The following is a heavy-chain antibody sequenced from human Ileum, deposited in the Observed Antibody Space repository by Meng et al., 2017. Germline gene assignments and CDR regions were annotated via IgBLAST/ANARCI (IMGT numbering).Heavy chain of an antibody. D-gene: IGHD2-21*01. V-gene: IGHV4-4*02. J-gene: IGHJ4*02. CDR2: FHPGSGA. CDR3: SKNGAYCLES. CDR1: GGRISGGTW. Sequence: QVHVREAGPGLVKPSGTLSLICAVSGGRISGGTWWSSVRQPPVQGLQWIGQFHPGSGAAYNPSLEARVTIAVDTSKNQFSLELTSVTAADTAVYYCSKNGAYCLESWGQGTLVTVSS.